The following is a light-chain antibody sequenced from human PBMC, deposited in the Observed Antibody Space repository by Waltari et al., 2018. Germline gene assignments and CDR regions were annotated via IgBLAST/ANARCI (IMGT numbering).Light chain of an antibody. CDR2: KVS. J-gene: IGKJ1*01. CDR3: MQGTHWPWT. CDR1: QSLVHSDGKTY. Sequence: DVVMTQSPLSLPVTLGQPASISCRSSQSLVHSDGKTYLNWFHQRPGQSPRRIIYKVSNRDSVVPDRFSGRGSGTDFTLRISRVEAEDVGVYYCMQGTHWPWTFGQGTKVEIK. V-gene: IGKV2-30*02.